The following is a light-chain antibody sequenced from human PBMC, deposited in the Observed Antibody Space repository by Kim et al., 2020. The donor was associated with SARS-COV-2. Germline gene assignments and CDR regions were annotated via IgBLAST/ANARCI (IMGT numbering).Light chain of an antibody. CDR2: AAS. Sequence: SASVGDRVTITGRASQSIKSYLNWYQQKPGTAPKLLMYAASSLQSGVPSSFSGSVSGTDFTLTISSLQTEDSATYYCHQSYMTPYSFGQGTKLEI. CDR3: HQSYMTPYS. CDR1: QSIKSY. J-gene: IGKJ2*03. V-gene: IGKV1-39*01.